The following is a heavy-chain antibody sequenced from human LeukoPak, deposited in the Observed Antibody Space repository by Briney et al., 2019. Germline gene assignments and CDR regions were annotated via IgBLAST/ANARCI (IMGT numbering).Heavy chain of an antibody. CDR1: GGSISSGSYY. CDR2: LYTSGNT. CDR3: ARLGEDSSGYYHDAFDI. V-gene: IGHV4-61*02. Sequence: PSQTLSLTCTVSGGSISSGSYYWSWIRQPAGKGLEWIGRLYTSGNTNYNPSLKSRVTISVDTSKNQFSLKLSSVTAADTAVYYCARLGEDSSGYYHDAFDIWGQGTMVTVSS. J-gene: IGHJ3*02. D-gene: IGHD3-22*01.